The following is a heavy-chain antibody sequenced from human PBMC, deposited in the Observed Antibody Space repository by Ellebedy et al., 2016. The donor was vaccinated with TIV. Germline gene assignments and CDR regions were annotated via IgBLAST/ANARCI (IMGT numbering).Heavy chain of an antibody. J-gene: IGHJ5*02. D-gene: IGHD3-22*01. CDR3: ARELAMISWFDP. CDR1: GYTFTGQY. Sequence: ASVKVSCKASGYTFTGQYIHWVRQAPGHGLEWLGWIDPNRGGINYAQKFQGRVTMTRDTSISTAYMELSRLRSDDTAVYYCARELAMISWFDPWGQGTLVTVSS. V-gene: IGHV1-2*02. CDR2: IDPNRGGI.